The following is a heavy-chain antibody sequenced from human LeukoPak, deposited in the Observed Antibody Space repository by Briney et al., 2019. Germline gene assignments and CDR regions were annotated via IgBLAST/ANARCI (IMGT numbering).Heavy chain of an antibody. CDR1: GFTFSSYW. D-gene: IGHD1-26*01. CDR3: ARGGSYYGYYYYYMDV. V-gene: IGHV3-33*08. J-gene: IGHJ6*03. CDR2: IWYGGSNK. Sequence: PGGSLRLSCAASGFTFSSYWMSWVRQAPGKGLEWVAVIWYGGSNKYYADSVKGRFTISRDNSKNTLYLQMNSLRAEDTAVYYCARGGSYYGYYYYYMDVWGKGTTVTVSS.